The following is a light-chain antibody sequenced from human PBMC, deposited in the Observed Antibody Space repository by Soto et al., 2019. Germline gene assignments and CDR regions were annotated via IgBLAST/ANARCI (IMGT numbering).Light chain of an antibody. V-gene: IGLV2-14*01. J-gene: IGLJ1*01. CDR1: STDVGRYNY. CDR3: TSYTSDSTYV. CDR2: DVS. Sequence: VLTQPASVSGSPGQSITISCTGTSTDVGRYNYVSWYQQHPGKAPKLMVYDVSNRPSWVSNRFSGSKSGITASLTISGLQAEDEADYYCTSYTSDSTYVFGTGTKVTVL.